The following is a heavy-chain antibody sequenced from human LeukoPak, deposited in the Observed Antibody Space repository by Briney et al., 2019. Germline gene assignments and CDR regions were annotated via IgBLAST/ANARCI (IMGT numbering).Heavy chain of an antibody. D-gene: IGHD3-10*01. V-gene: IGHV1-18*01. Sequence: ASVTVSCTASGYTFTSYGISWVRHAPGQGLEWMGWISAYNGKTNYAQKLQGRVTMTTGTSTSTAYMELRSLRSDDTAVYYCARDQVLYGSGSYSHPRDWFDPWGQGTLVTVSS. CDR2: ISAYNGKT. CDR3: ARDQVLYGSGSYSHPRDWFDP. J-gene: IGHJ5*02. CDR1: GYTFTSYG.